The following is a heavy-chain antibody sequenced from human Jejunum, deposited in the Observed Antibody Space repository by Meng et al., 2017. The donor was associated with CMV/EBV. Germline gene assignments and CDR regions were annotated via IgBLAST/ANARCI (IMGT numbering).Heavy chain of an antibody. Sequence: YWGGIRQPPGKGMEWVGSMCYNGKTNCNPSMKSRGSVSLDTSKNELSLKLSSVTAADTAVYYCTRWADVALVGGGSFDYWGQGLLVTVSS. CDR1: Y. CDR3: TRWADVALVGGGSFDY. D-gene: IGHD1-26*01. J-gene: IGHJ4*02. V-gene: IGHV4-39*07. CDR2: MCYNGKT.